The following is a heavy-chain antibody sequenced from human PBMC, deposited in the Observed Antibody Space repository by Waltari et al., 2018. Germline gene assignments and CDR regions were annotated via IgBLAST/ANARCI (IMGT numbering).Heavy chain of an antibody. J-gene: IGHJ6*02. CDR3: ARDTRIVPAAPPYYYGMDV. V-gene: IGHV1-69*13. D-gene: IGHD2-2*01. Sequence: QVQLVQSGAEVKKPGSSVKVSCKASGGTFSSYAISWVRQAPGQGLEWMGGMIPIFGTANYEQKFQGRVTITADESTSTAYMELSSLRSEDTAVYYCARDTRIVPAAPPYYYGMDVWGQGTTVTVSS. CDR1: GGTFSSYA. CDR2: MIPIFGTA.